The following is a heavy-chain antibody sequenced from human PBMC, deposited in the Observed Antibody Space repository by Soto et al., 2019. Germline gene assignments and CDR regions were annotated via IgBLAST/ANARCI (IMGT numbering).Heavy chain of an antibody. CDR1: GFTFSNFD. J-gene: IGHJ4*02. Sequence: QVQLVDSGGGVVQPGRSLRLSSAASGFTFSNFDMHWVRQAPGKGLEWVAVISYDGSNNYYADSVKGRFTISRDNSKNTLFLQMNSLRAEDTAVYYCARHRFGGGRCYADYWGQGTLVTVSS. D-gene: IGHD2-15*01. CDR3: ARHRFGGGRCYADY. V-gene: IGHV3-30*03. CDR2: ISYDGSNN.